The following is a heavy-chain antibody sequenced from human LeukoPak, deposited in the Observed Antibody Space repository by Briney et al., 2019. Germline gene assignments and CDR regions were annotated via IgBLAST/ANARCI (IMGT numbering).Heavy chain of an antibody. CDR1: GFTFSNYW. Sequence: GGSLSLSCAASGFTFSNYWMSWVRQAPGKGLEWVANIKEDGSEEYYVDSVKGRFTISRDSARNSLYLQMNSLRAEDTAVYYCASGRQLGYWGQGTLVTVSS. D-gene: IGHD6-13*01. V-gene: IGHV3-7*03. CDR3: ASGRQLGY. J-gene: IGHJ4*02. CDR2: IKEDGSEE.